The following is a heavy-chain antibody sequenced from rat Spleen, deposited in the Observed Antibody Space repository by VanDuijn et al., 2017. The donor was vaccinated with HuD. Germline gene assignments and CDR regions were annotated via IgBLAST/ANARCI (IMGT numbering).Heavy chain of an antibody. CDR2: VSSGGHT. Sequence: QVQLKESGPGLVQPSQTLSLTCTVSGFSLTSNGVSWVRQPPGKGLEWIATVSSGGHTYYNSALKSRLSISRDTSKSQVFLKMNSLQTEDTATYYCAREGKLGVRGYYFDYWGQGVMVTVSS. D-gene: IGHD5-1*01. CDR1: GFSLTSNG. V-gene: IGHV2S8*01. CDR3: AREGKLGVRGYYFDY. J-gene: IGHJ2*01.